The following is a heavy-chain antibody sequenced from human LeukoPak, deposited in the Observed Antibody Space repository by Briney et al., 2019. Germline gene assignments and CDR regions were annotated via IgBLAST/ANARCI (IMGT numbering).Heavy chain of an antibody. V-gene: IGHV4-59*13. Sequence: SETLSLTCTVSAGSINYYYWIWIPEPPGGALECSGYIYYSGRTSYNPSLRSRATISVDTSKNQFSLRLSSVTAADTAVYYCARDKPNSSSFDYWGQGTLVTVSS. CDR1: AGSINYYY. J-gene: IGHJ4*02. CDR2: IYYSGRT. D-gene: IGHD6-6*01. CDR3: ARDKPNSSSFDY.